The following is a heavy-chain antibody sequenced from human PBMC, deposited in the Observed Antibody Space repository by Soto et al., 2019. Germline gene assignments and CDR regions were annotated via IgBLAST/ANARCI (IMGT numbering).Heavy chain of an antibody. V-gene: IGHV3-30*18. J-gene: IGHJ3*02. CDR3: AKNKEGYSSSWPHDAFDI. CDR2: ISYDGSNK. D-gene: IGHD6-13*01. Sequence: GGSLRLSCAASGFTFSSYGMHWVRQAPGKGLEWVAVISYDGSNKYYADSVKGRFTISRDNSKNTLYLQMNSLRAEDTAVYYCAKNKEGYSSSWPHDAFDIWGQGTMVTVSS. CDR1: GFTFSSYG.